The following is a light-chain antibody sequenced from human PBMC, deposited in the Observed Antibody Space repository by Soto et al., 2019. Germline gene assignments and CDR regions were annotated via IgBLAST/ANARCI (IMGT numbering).Light chain of an antibody. CDR2: DAS. CDR1: QNINNW. Sequence: DIQMTQSPSTLSASIWDRVTITCRASQNINNWIAWYQQKTGKAPKFLIYDASTLESGVPSRFSGSGFGTEFSLTISSLQPDDFGSYYCQHMRTFGQGTKVDI. V-gene: IGKV1-5*01. CDR3: QHMRT. J-gene: IGKJ1*01.